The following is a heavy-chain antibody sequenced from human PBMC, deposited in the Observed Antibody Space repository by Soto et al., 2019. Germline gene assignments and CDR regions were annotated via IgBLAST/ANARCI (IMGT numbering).Heavy chain of an antibody. Sequence: EVQLVESGRGLVQPGESLRLSCAASGFTFRSYWMHWVRQAPGKGLVWVSRVNSDGSSTSYADSVKGRFTISRDNTKNTLYPQLNSLRAEDAAVYYCARGGPLTGFPNSLNYWGQGTLVTVSS. CDR1: GFTFRSYW. CDR2: VNSDGSST. V-gene: IGHV3-74*01. J-gene: IGHJ4*02. CDR3: ARGGPLTGFPNSLNY. D-gene: IGHD3-9*01.